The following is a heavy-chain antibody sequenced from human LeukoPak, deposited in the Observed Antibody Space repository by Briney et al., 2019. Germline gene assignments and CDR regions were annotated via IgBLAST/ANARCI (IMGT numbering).Heavy chain of an antibody. Sequence: SETLSLTCTVSGGSISSYYWSWIRQPPWKGLEWVGYIYYSGSTNYNPSLKSRVTISVDTSKNQFSLKLSSVTAADTAVYYCARLGETSEFDYWGQGTLVTVSS. D-gene: IGHD1-26*01. CDR1: GGSISSYY. J-gene: IGHJ4*02. V-gene: IGHV4-59*08. CDR3: ARLGETSEFDY. CDR2: IYYSGST.